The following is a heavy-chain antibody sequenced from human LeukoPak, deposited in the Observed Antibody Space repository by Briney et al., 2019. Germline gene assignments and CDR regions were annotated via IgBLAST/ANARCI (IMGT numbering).Heavy chain of an antibody. CDR1: GYPFTTYG. CDR2: ISGNDGDT. Sequence: ASVKVSCKASGYPFTTYGLSWVRQPPGQGLDGMGQISGNDGDTDYAQKFQGRVTMTTDTATSTAYMELTSLRSDDTAVYYCARDVPDFWSGFDYWGQGTLVTVSP. J-gene: IGHJ4*02. V-gene: IGHV1-18*01. D-gene: IGHD3-3*01. CDR3: ARDVPDFWSGFDY.